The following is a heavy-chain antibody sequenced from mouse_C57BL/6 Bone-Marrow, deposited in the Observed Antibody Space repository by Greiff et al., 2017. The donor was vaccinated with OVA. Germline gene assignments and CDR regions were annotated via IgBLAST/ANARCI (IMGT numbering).Heavy chain of an antibody. CDR2: IYPGDGDT. V-gene: IGHV1-80*01. Sequence: VQLQESGAELVKPGASVKISCKASGYAFSSYWMNWVKQRPGKGLEWIGQIYPGDGDTNYNGKFKGKATLTADKSSSTAYMQLSSLTSEDSAVYFCARRDLGRYFDVWGTGTTVTVSS. CDR3: ARRDLGRYFDV. CDR1: GYAFSSYW. J-gene: IGHJ1*03.